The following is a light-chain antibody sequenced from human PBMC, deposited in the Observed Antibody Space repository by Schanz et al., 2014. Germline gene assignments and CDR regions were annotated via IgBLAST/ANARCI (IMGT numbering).Light chain of an antibody. Sequence: MVMTQSPATLSVSPGERATLSCRASQNIGDNLAWYQQKPGQAPRLLIYRASTRATGIPARFSGSESGTEFTLTISSLRSEDSALYYCQQYNSLPWTFGQGTKVEIK. V-gene: IGKV3D-15*01. CDR1: QNIGDN. CDR3: QQYNSLPWT. CDR2: RAS. J-gene: IGKJ1*01.